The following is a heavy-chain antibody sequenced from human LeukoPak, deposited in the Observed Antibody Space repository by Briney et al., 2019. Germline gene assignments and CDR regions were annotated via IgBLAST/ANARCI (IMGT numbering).Heavy chain of an antibody. CDR2: IYSGGST. D-gene: IGHD2-15*01. CDR3: ARAPLLPGGRYYYGMDV. V-gene: IGHV3-66*01. CDR1: GFTVSSNY. Sequence: PGGSLRHSCAASGFTVSSNYMSWDRQAPGKGLEWVSVIYSGGSTYYADSVKGRFTISRDNSKNTLYLQMNSLRAEDTAVYYCARAPLLPGGRYYYGMDVWGQGTTVTVSS. J-gene: IGHJ6*02.